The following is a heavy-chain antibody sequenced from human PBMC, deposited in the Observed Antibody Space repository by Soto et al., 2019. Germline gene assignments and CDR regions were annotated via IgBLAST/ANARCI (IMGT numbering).Heavy chain of an antibody. CDR2: MNPNSGNT. J-gene: IGHJ4*02. CDR3: ARGSGTYYDYIWGSYRLDY. V-gene: IGHV1-8*01. D-gene: IGHD3-16*02. CDR1: GYTFTSYD. Sequence: ASVKVSCKASGYTFTSYDINWVRQATGQGLEWMGWMNPNSGNTGYAQKFQGRVTMTRNTSISTAYMELSSLRSEDTAVYHCARGSGTYYDYIWGSYRLDYWGQGTLVTVSS.